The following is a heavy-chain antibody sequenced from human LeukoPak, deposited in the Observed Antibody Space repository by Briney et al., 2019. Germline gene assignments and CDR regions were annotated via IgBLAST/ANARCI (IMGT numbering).Heavy chain of an antibody. CDR1: GGSINNDY. J-gene: IGHJ4*02. CDR2: IFYSGNT. Sequence: SETLSLTCTVFGGSINNDYWTWIRQPPGKGLEWIGYIFYSGNTIQNPSLKGRLAMSVDTSKNQFSLRLSSVTAADTAVYYCARTYISGSQALHYWGQGTLVTVSS. CDR3: ARTYISGSQALHY. V-gene: IGHV4-59*03. D-gene: IGHD3-10*01.